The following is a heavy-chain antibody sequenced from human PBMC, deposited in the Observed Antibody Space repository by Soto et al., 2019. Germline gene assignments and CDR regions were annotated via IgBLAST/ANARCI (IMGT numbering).Heavy chain of an antibody. CDR1: GGSINSYF. J-gene: IGHJ4*02. D-gene: IGHD3-10*01. CDR3: ARAGTNMVQFDY. V-gene: IGHV4-59*01. Sequence: SETLSLTCTVSGGSINSYFWSWIRQSPGKGLEWIGHIYYSGSTSYSPSLKSRVSISVDTSKNQFSLEVHSVTAADTAVYYCARAGTNMVQFDYWGQGTLVTAPQ. CDR2: IYYSGST.